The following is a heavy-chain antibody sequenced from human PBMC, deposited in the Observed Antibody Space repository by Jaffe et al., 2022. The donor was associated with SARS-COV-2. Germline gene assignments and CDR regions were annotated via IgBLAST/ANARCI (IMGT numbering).Heavy chain of an antibody. CDR2: IYYTGST. V-gene: IGHV4-59*01. Sequence: QVQLQESGPGLVRPSETLSLTCSVSGGSINSYYWSWIRQSPGKGLEWIGHIYYTGSTNYRPSPESRVTISVDTSKNQFSLKLTSVTAADTAVYYCARVAYGGWYFDLWGRGTLVTVSS. D-gene: IGHD4-17*01. J-gene: IGHJ2*01. CDR1: GGSINSYY. CDR3: ARVAYGGWYFDL.